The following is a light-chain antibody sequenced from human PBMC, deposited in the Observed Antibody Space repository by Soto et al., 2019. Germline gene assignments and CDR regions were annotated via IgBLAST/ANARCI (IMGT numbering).Light chain of an antibody. Sequence: DIQMTQSPSTLSASVGDRVTITCRASQSIRNCLAWYQQKPGKVPKLLIYGASSLASGVPSRFSGSGSGTDFTLTISSLQPDDFASFYCQQYSSYTWTFGQGTKVDIK. CDR2: GAS. CDR3: QQYSSYTWT. J-gene: IGKJ1*01. V-gene: IGKV1-5*01. CDR1: QSIRNC.